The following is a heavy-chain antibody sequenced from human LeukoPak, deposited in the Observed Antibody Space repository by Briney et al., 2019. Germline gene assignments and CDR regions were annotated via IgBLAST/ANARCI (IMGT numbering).Heavy chain of an antibody. CDR3: AKGRYSGSYGDLDY. V-gene: IGHV3-21*04. CDR1: GFTFSSYN. D-gene: IGHD1-26*01. Sequence: GGSLRLSCVVSGFTFSSYNMNWVRQAPGKGLEWVSSIRTSGADKYYADSVKGRFTISRDNAKNSLYLQMNSLRAEDTALYYCAKGRYSGSYGDLDYWGQGTLVTVSS. J-gene: IGHJ4*02. CDR2: IRTSGADK.